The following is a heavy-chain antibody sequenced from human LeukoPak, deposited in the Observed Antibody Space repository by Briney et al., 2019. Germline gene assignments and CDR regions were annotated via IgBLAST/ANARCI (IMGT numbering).Heavy chain of an antibody. Sequence: PSETLSLTCAVYGGSFSGYYWSWIRQPPGKGLEWIGEINHSGSTNYDPSLKSRVTISVDTSKNQFSLKLSSVTAADTAVYYCARRPYYYGSGSKFDPWGQGTLVTVSS. D-gene: IGHD3-10*01. V-gene: IGHV4-34*01. J-gene: IGHJ5*02. CDR1: GGSFSGYY. CDR2: INHSGST. CDR3: ARRPYYYGSGSKFDP.